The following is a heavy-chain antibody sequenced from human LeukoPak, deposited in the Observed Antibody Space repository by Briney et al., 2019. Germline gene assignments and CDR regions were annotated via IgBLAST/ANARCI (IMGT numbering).Heavy chain of an antibody. CDR3: ARGNYCSGGSCYDGAFDY. CDR1: GYTFTSYG. D-gene: IGHD2-15*01. Sequence: GASVKVSCKASGYTFTSYGISWVRQAPGQGLEWMGWSSAYNGNTNYAQKLQGRVTMTTDTSTSTAYMELRSLRSDDTAVYYCARGNYCSGGSCYDGAFDYWGQGTLVTVSS. CDR2: SSAYNGNT. J-gene: IGHJ4*02. V-gene: IGHV1-18*01.